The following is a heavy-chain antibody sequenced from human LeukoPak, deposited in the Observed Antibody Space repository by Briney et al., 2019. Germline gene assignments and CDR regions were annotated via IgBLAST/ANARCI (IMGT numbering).Heavy chain of an antibody. Sequence: GGSPRLSCAASGFTFSSYGMHWVRQAPGKGLEWVAVIWYDGSNKYYADSVKGRFTISRDNSKNTLYLQMNSLRAEDTAVYYCARDSKMDSVFAYWGQGTRVTVS. V-gene: IGHV3-33*01. CDR3: ARDSKMDSVFAY. CDR2: IWYDGSNK. J-gene: IGHJ4*02. D-gene: IGHD3/OR15-3a*01. CDR1: GFTFSSYG.